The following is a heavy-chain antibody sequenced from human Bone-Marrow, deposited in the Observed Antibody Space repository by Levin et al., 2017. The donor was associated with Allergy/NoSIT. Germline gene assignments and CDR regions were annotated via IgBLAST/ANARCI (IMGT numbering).Heavy chain of an antibody. J-gene: IGHJ4*02. CDR2: IYYSGST. CDR1: GGSISSSSYY. Sequence: SQTLSLTCTVSGGSISSSSYYWGWIRQPPGKGLEWIGSIYYSGSTYYNPSLKSRVTISVDTSKNQFSLKLSSVTAADTAVYYCARQEQLWLQGTGEFDYWGQGTLVTVSS. D-gene: IGHD5-18*01. CDR3: ARQEQLWLQGTGEFDY. V-gene: IGHV4-39*07.